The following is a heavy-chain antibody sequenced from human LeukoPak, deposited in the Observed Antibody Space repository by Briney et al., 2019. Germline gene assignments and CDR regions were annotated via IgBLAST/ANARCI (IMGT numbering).Heavy chain of an antibody. CDR2: ISSSGSTI. CDR3: ARSPIAAAGTAFDS. V-gene: IGHV3-48*01. J-gene: IGHJ4*02. D-gene: IGHD6-13*01. CDR1: GFRFGDYV. Sequence: PGGSLRLSCTASGFRFGDYVMSWVRQAPGKGLEWVSYISSSGSTIYFTDSVKGRFTISRDNAKNSLYLQMTSLRAEDTAVYYCARSPIAAAGTAFDSWGQGTLVTVSS.